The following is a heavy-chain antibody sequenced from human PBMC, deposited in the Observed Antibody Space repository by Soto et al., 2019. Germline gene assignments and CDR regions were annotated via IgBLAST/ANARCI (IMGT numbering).Heavy chain of an antibody. J-gene: IGHJ6*02. CDR1: GGSISSGDYY. CDR2: IYYSGST. D-gene: IGHD2-2*01. CDR3: ARDGHIVVVPAAQYGMDV. V-gene: IGHV4-30-4*01. Sequence: PSETLSLTCTVSGGSISSGDYYWIWIRHPPGKGLEWIGYIYYSGSTYYNPSLKSRVTISVDTSKNQFSLKLSSVTAADTAVYYCARDGHIVVVPAAQYGMDVWGQGTTVTVSS.